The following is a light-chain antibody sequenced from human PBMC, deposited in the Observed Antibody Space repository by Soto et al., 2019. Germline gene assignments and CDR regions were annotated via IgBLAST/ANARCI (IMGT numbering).Light chain of an antibody. CDR2: GAS. V-gene: IGKV3-20*01. J-gene: IGKJ1*01. CDR3: LQHGTSPYT. Sequence: EIVLTQSPGTLSLSPGERATLSCRASRGVTSSLAWFQQKAGQAPRLLIYGASTRATGIPDRFSSSGSGTDFTLILSRVEPEDFAVYYRLQHGTSPYTFGQGTKVDIK. CDR1: RGVTSS.